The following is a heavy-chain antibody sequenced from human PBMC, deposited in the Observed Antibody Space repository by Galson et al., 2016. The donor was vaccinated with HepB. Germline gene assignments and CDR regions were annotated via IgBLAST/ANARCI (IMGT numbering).Heavy chain of an antibody. Sequence: QSGAEVKKPGESLKISCKGSGFSFTSYWIGWVRQMPGKGLEWMGIIYPGDSNTRYRPSFQGQVTISVDKSINTAYLQWSSLKASDTAMYYCAKTRSWGGVGCYDRFDIWGQGTMVTVSS. CDR1: GFSFTSYW. CDR2: IYPGDSNT. D-gene: IGHD2-2*01. V-gene: IGHV5-51*01. J-gene: IGHJ3*02. CDR3: AKTRSWGGVGCYDRFDI.